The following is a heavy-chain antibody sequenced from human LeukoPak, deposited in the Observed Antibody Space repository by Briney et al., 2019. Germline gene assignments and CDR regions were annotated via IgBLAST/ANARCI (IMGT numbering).Heavy chain of an antibody. CDR1: GFTVSVNY. Sequence: GGSLRLSCAVSGFTVSVNYMTWVRQAPGRGLEWVSSMDFDGRISYPDSVKGRFSISRDHSKNTLYLQMNSLRAEDTAVYYCARDHSADYSHAFDCWGQGTVVTVSS. D-gene: IGHD1-26*01. J-gene: IGHJ3*01. V-gene: IGHV3-66*01. CDR3: ARDHSADYSHAFDC. CDR2: MDFDGRI.